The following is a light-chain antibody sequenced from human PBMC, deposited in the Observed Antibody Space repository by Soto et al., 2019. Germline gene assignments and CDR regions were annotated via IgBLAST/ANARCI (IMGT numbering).Light chain of an antibody. Sequence: DIQMTQSPSSLSASIGARVILTCQASQEIANSLNWYQHKPGKAPKLLIYDASNLERGVPARFSGSGSGTDFSFTISSLQTEDIATYYCQQYENLPPTFGQGTRLEIK. CDR1: QEIANS. J-gene: IGKJ5*01. CDR3: QQYENLPPT. CDR2: DAS. V-gene: IGKV1-33*01.